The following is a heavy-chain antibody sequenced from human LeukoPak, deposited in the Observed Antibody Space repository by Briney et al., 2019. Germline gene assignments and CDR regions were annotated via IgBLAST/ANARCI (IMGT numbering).Heavy chain of an antibody. CDR2: ISGSGATT. V-gene: IGHV3-23*01. CDR1: GFNFSYYS. CDR3: AKESRYCTGGDFYFWFDP. Sequence: GGSLRLSCAASGFNFSYYSMTWVRQAPGKGLEWVSVISGSGATTYYADSVKGRFSVSRDNSKQTLYLQMNNLTAGDTAVYFCAKESRYCTGGDFYFWFDPWGQGTLVTVSS. J-gene: IGHJ5*02. D-gene: IGHD2-8*02.